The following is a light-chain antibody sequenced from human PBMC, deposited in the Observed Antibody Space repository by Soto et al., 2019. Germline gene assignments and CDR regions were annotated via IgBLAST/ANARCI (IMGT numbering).Light chain of an antibody. CDR3: VLYVGSGIWV. CDR2: TTD. J-gene: IGLJ3*02. V-gene: IGLV8-61*01. CDR1: SGSVSTGNY. Sequence: QAVVTQEPSFSVSPGGTVTLTCALSSGSVSTGNYPSWFQQTPGQSPRTLIYTTDTRSAGVPDRFSGSILGNKAALTITGAQADDESDYYCVLYVGSGIWVFGGGTQLTVL.